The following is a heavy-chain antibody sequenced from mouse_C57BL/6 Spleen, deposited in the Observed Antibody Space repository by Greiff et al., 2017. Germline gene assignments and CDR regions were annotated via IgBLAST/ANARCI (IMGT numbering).Heavy chain of an antibody. J-gene: IGHJ4*01. CDR1: GYTFTDYE. CDR3: TWCDYCGSSRCSMDY. CDR2: IDPETGGT. D-gene: IGHD1-1*01. Sequence: VKLQESGAELVRPGASVTLSCKASGYTFTDYEMHWVKQTPVHGLEWIGAIDPETGGTAYNQKFKGKAILTADKSSSTAYMELRSLTSEDSAVYSCTWCDYCGSSRCSMDYWGQGTSVTVSS. V-gene: IGHV1-15*01.